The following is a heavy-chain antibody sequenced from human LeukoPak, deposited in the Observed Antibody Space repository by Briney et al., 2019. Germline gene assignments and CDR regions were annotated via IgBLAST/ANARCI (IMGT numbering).Heavy chain of an antibody. CDR3: AIDFGDGYNFHYFDY. J-gene: IGHJ4*02. Sequence: GGSLRLSCAASGFTFDDYTMRWVRQAPGKGLEWVSLISWDGGSTYYADSVKGRFTISRDNSKNSLYLQMNSLRTEDTALYYCAIDFGDGYNFHYFDYWGQGTLVTVSS. CDR1: GFTFDDYT. CDR2: ISWDGGST. V-gene: IGHV3-43*01. D-gene: IGHD5-24*01.